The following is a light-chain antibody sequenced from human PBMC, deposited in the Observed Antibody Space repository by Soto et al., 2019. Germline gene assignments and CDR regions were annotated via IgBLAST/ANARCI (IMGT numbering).Light chain of an antibody. V-gene: IGLV2-14*01. CDR2: EVS. Sequence: QSALTQPASVSGSPGQSSTISCTGTSSDVGGYNYVSWYQQHPGKAPKLMIYEVSNRPSGVSNRFSGSKSGNTASLTISGLQAEDEADYYCSSDTSTSAVLFGGGTQLTVL. CDR1: SSDVGGYNY. CDR3: SSDTSTSAVL. J-gene: IGLJ2*01.